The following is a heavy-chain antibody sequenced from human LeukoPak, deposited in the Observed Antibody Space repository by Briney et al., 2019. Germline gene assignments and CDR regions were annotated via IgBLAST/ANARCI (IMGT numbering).Heavy chain of an antibody. CDR1: GGSISSYY. Sequence: SETLSLTCTVSGGSISSYYWSWIRQPPGKGLEWIGYIYYSGSTNYNPSLKSRVTMSVDTSKNQFSLKLSSVTAADTAVYYCARALAVAGTYYYYGMDVWGQGTTVTVSS. D-gene: IGHD6-19*01. CDR3: ARALAVAGTYYYYGMDV. CDR2: IYYSGST. V-gene: IGHV4-59*12. J-gene: IGHJ6*02.